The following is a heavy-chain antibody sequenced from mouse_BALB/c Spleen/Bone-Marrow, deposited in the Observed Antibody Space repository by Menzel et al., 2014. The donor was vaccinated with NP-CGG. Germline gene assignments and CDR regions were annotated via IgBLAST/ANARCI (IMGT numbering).Heavy chain of an antibody. CDR2: ILPGSGST. J-gene: IGHJ3*01. CDR3: AREDGNHVGFAY. V-gene: IGHV1-9*01. Sequence: VKLMESGAELMKPGASVKISCKATGYTFSSYWIEWVKQRSGHGLEWIGEILPGSGSTNYDEKFKGKATFTADTSSSTAYMQLSSLTSEDSAVYYCAREDGNHVGFAYWGQGTLVTVSA. D-gene: IGHD2-1*01. CDR1: GYTFSSYW.